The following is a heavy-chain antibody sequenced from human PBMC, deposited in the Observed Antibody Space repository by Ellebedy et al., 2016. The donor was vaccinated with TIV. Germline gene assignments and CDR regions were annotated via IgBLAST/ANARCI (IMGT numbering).Heavy chain of an antibody. Sequence: SETLSLXXTVSGDSISSSSYYWVWIRQPPGKGLEWIGSILYSGRTHYNPSLKSRVTMSVDTSKNQFSLRLSPVTAADTVVYYCARVFRTDDFIDFWGQGTLVTVSS. CDR2: ILYSGRT. CDR1: GDSISSSSYY. J-gene: IGHJ4*02. V-gene: IGHV4-39*01. D-gene: IGHD3/OR15-3a*01. CDR3: ARVFRTDDFIDF.